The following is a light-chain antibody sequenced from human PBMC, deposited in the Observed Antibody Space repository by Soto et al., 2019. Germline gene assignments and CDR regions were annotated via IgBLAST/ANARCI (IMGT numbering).Light chain of an antibody. J-gene: IGLJ3*02. CDR3: SSYAGGNNWV. Sequence: QSALTQPPSASRSPGQSVTISCTGASSDISGHNYVSWYQQHPGKAPKLMIYEVSKRPSWVPDRFSASKSGNTASLTVSGLQAEDEADYYCSSYAGGNNWVFGGGTKVTVL. CDR2: EVS. CDR1: SSDISGHNY. V-gene: IGLV2-8*02.